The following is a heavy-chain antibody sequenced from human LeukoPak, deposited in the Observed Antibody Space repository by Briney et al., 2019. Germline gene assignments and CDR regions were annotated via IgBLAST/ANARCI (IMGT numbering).Heavy chain of an antibody. CDR1: GGSISSGDYY. J-gene: IGHJ6*03. V-gene: IGHV4-30-4*01. CDR3: ARSITIFGVVVPYYMDV. D-gene: IGHD3-3*01. Sequence: SETLSLTCTVSGGSISSGDYYWNWIRQPPGKGLEWIGYIYTSGSTNYNPPLKSRVTISVDTSKNQFSLKLSSVTAADTAVYYCARSITIFGVVVPYYMDVWGKGTTVTVSS. CDR2: IYTSGST.